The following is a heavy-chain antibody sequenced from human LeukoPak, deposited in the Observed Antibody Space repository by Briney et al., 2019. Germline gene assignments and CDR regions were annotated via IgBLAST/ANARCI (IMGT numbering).Heavy chain of an antibody. D-gene: IGHD6-13*01. CDR3: ARDSGWAAAGIRIRKVHFDL. CDR2: IYYSGST. J-gene: IGHJ2*01. Sequence: PSQTLSLTCTVSGGSISSGAYYWSWIRQHPGKGLEWIGYIYYSGSTYYNPSLKSRVTISVDTSKNQFSLKLSSVTAADTAVYYCARDSGWAAAGIRIRKVHFDLWGRGTLVTVSS. V-gene: IGHV4-31*03. CDR1: GGSISSGAYY.